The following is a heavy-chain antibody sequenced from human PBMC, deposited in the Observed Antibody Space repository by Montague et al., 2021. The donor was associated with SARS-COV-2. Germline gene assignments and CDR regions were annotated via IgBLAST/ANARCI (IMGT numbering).Heavy chain of an antibody. CDR1: GGSISSRLYY. Sequence: SETLSLTCTVSGGSISSRLYYWGWIRQPPGKGLEWLGSKDYRGSTYSNPSLKSRVTISVDTSKNQFSLNLSSVTAADTAVYYCARGWFSPMLVVVIRGPFDYWGQGALVTVSS. CDR2: KDYRGST. CDR3: ARGWFSPMLVVVIRGPFDY. V-gene: IGHV4-39*07. J-gene: IGHJ4*02. D-gene: IGHD3-22*01.